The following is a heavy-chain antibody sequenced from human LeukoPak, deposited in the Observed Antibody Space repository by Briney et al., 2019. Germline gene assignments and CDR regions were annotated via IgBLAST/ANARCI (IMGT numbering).Heavy chain of an antibody. CDR2: ISWNSGSI. D-gene: IGHD3-16*01. CDR3: ARGRNAGGLAY. V-gene: IGHV3-9*01. Sequence: PGGSLRLSCAASGFTFDDYAMHWVRQAPGKGLEWVSGISWNSGSIGYADSVKGRFTISRDNAKNSLHLQMNSLRVEDTAIYYCARGRNAGGLAYWGQGVLVTVSS. J-gene: IGHJ4*02. CDR1: GFTFDDYA.